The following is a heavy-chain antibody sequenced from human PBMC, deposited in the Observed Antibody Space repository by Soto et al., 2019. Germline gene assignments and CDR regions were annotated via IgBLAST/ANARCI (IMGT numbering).Heavy chain of an antibody. D-gene: IGHD4-17*01. V-gene: IGHV1-69*06. J-gene: IGHJ6*02. CDR1: GGSFSSYA. CDR2: IIPIFGTP. CDR3: ARRGQSISPIGYYHNPLDV. Sequence: SVKVSCKASGGSFSSYAITWVRQAPGQGLEWMGGIIPIFGTPNYAQTFQGRVTITADKSTSTVYMELSSLTSEDTAVYYCARRGQSISPIGYYHNPLDVWGQATPVTVSS.